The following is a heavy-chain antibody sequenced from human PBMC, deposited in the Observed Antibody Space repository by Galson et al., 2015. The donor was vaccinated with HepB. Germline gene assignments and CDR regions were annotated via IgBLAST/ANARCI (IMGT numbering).Heavy chain of an antibody. D-gene: IGHD6-19*01. CDR3: ARGVASSGWWDYYYYGMDV. J-gene: IGHJ6*02. CDR2: ISAYNGNT. CDR1: GYTFTSYG. Sequence: SVKVSCKASGYTFTSYGISWVRRAPGQGLEWMGWISAYNGNTNYAQKLQGRVTMTTDTSTSTAYMELRSLRSEDTAVYYCARGVASSGWWDYYYYGMDVWGQGTTVTVSS. V-gene: IGHV1-18*04.